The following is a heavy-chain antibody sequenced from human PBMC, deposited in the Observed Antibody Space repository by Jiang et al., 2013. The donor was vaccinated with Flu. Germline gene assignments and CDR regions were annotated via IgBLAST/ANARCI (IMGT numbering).Heavy chain of an antibody. D-gene: IGHD3-22*01. Sequence: EVKKPGASVKVSCKASGYTFTSYDINWVRQAPGQGLEWMGWISAYNGNTNYAQKLQGRVTMTTDTSTSTAYMELRSLRSDDTAVYYCARIPYYYDSSGYYPSDYWGQGTLVTVSS. J-gene: IGHJ4*02. CDR3: ARIPYYYDSSGYYPSDY. V-gene: IGHV1-18*01. CDR1: GYTFTSYD. CDR2: ISAYNGNT.